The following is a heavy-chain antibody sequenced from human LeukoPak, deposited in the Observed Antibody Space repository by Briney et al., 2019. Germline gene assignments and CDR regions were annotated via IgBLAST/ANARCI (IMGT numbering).Heavy chain of an antibody. Sequence: GESLKISCKGSGYSFTNYWIGWVRQMPGKGLEWMGIIYPGDSDTTYSPSFQGQVTISVDKSISTAYLQWSSLKALDTGMYYCGRDRAVGHTRHFDYWGQGTLVTVSS. J-gene: IGHJ4*02. CDR3: GRDRAVGHTRHFDY. D-gene: IGHD1-26*01. CDR1: GYSFTNYW. V-gene: IGHV5-51*01. CDR2: IYPGDSDT.